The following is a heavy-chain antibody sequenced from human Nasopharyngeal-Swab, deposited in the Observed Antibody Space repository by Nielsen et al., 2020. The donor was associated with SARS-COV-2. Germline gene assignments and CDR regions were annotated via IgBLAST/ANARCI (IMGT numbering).Heavy chain of an antibody. CDR1: GFTFDDYA. J-gene: IGHJ6*04. Sequence: GESLQISCAASGFTFDDYAMHWVRQAPGKGLEWVSSISSSSSYIYYADSVKGRFTISRDNAKNTLYLQMNSLRAEDTAVYYCARAWQQLADVWGKGTTVTVSS. D-gene: IGHD6-13*01. V-gene: IGHV3-21*01. CDR3: ARAWQQLADV. CDR2: ISSSSSYI.